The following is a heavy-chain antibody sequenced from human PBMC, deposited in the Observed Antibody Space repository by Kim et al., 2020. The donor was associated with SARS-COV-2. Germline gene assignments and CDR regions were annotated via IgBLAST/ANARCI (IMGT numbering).Heavy chain of an antibody. D-gene: IGHD6-6*01. J-gene: IGHJ6*02. CDR1: GGYISSYY. CDR3: ARDRHASYGMNV. CDR2: IYYSGST. Sequence: SETLSLTCTVSGGYISSYYWSWIRQPPGKGLEWIGYIYYSGSTNYNPSLKSRVTISVDTSKNQFSLKLSSVTAADTAVYYCARDRHASYGMNVWGQGTTV. V-gene: IGHV4-59*01.